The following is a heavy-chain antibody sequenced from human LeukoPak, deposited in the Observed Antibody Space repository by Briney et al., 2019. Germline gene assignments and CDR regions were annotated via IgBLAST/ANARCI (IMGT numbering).Heavy chain of an antibody. Sequence: ASVKVSCKASGGTFSSYAISWVRQAPGQGLEWMRRIIPIFGTTNYARKFQGRVTITTDELTTTAYMELSSLRSEDTAVYYCARLAFLEWEDFDYWGQGTLVTVSS. D-gene: IGHD3-3*01. CDR3: ARLAFLEWEDFDY. V-gene: IGHV1-69*05. CDR1: GGTFSSYA. CDR2: IIPIFGTT. J-gene: IGHJ4*02.